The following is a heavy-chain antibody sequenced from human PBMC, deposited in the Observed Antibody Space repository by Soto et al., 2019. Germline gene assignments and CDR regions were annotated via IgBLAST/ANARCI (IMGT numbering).Heavy chain of an antibody. V-gene: IGHV3-21*01. CDR2: ISSSSSYI. Sequence: PGGSLRLSCAASGFTFSSYSMNWVRQAPGKGLEWVSSISSSSSYIYYADSVKGRFTISRDNAKNSLYLQMNSLRAEDTAVYYCARDRGYCSGGSCYSVRFDYWGQGTLVTVSS. D-gene: IGHD2-15*01. CDR3: ARDRGYCSGGSCYSVRFDY. CDR1: GFTFSSYS. J-gene: IGHJ4*02.